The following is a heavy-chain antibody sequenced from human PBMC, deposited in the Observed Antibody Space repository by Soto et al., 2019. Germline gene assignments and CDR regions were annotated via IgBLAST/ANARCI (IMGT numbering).Heavy chain of an antibody. J-gene: IGHJ6*02. CDR1: GGSISSSSYY. V-gene: IGHV4-39*01. Sequence: QLQLQESGPGLVKPSETLSLTCTVSGGSISSSSYYWGWIRQPPGKGLEWIGSIYYSGSTYYNPSLKGRVTISVDTSKNQFSLKLSSVTAADTAVYYCARLDYLYGMDVWGQGTTVTVSS. CDR3: ARLDYLYGMDV. CDR2: IYYSGST.